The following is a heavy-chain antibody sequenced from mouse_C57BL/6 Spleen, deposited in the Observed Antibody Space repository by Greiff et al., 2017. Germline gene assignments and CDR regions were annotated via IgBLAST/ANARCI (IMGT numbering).Heavy chain of an antibody. J-gene: IGHJ1*03. V-gene: IGHV3-1*01. CDR3: ATGSSDVYWYFDV. D-gene: IGHD1-1*01. Sequence: EVMLVESGPGMVKPSQSLSLTCTVTGYSITSGYDWHWIRHFPGNKLEWMGYISYSGSTNYNPSLKSRISITHDTSKNHFFLKLNSVTTEDTATYYCATGSSDVYWYFDVWGTGTTVTVSS. CDR1: GYSITSGYD. CDR2: ISYSGST.